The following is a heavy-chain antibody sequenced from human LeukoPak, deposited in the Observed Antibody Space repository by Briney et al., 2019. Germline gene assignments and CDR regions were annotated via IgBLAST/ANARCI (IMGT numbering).Heavy chain of an antibody. D-gene: IGHD6-13*01. CDR3: AKGKGYSSSWADAFGI. Sequence: TGGSLRLSCAASGFTFSSYEMNWVRQAPGKGLEWVSYISSSGSTIYYADSVKGRFTISRDNAKNSLYLQMNSLRAEDMALYYCAKGKGYSSSWADAFGIWGQGTMVTVSS. J-gene: IGHJ3*02. CDR2: ISSSGSTI. V-gene: IGHV3-48*03. CDR1: GFTFSSYE.